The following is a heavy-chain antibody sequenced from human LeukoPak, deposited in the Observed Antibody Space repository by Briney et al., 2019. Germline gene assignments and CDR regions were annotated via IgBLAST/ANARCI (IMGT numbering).Heavy chain of an antibody. CDR2: IYHSGSI. Sequence: PSETLSLTCTVSDYSISSDYYWGWIRPPPGKGLEWIGSIYHSGSIYYNPFLKSRVTISEDTSKNQFSLRLSSVTAADTAVYYCASLGEMGVFDYWGQGTLVTVSS. V-gene: IGHV4-38-2*02. CDR1: DYSISSDYY. CDR3: ASLGEMGVFDY. D-gene: IGHD5-24*01. J-gene: IGHJ4*02.